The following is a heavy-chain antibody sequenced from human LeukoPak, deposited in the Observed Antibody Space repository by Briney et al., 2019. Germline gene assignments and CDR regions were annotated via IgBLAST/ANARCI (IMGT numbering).Heavy chain of an antibody. V-gene: IGHV1-18*01. CDR2: ISAYNGNT. J-gene: IGHJ4*02. CDR1: GYTFTSYG. CDR3: ARTSSSGSYYNAYFDY. D-gene: IGHD3-10*01. Sequence: GASVKVSCKASGYTFTSYGISWVRQAPGQGLEWMGWISAYNGNTNYAQKLQGRVTMTTDTSTSTAYRELRSLRSDDTAVYYCARTSSSGSYYNAYFDYWGQGTLVTVSS.